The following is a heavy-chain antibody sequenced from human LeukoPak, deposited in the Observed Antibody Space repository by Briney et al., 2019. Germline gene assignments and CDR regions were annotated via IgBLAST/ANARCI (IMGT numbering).Heavy chain of an antibody. Sequence: PGGSLRLSCAASGFTFSSYAMHWVRQAPGKGLEYVSAISSNGDSTYYANSVKGRFTISRDNSKNTLYLQMGSLRAEDMAVYYCATNTNLDYWGQGTLVTVSS. D-gene: IGHD2-8*01. CDR1: GFTFSSYA. CDR3: ATNTNLDY. CDR2: ISSNGDST. V-gene: IGHV3-64*01. J-gene: IGHJ4*02.